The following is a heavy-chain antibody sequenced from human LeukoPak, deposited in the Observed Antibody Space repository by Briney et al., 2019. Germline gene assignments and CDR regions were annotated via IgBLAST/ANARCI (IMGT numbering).Heavy chain of an antibody. CDR3: ARDPIAAAGQLDL. CDR1: GGSISSGGYY. V-gene: IGHV4-61*02. Sequence: SQTLSLTCTVSGGSISSGGYYWSWIRQPAGKGLEWIGRVNAGGNTNYNPSLKSRVTISVDTSKNQFSLKLSSVTAADTAVYYCARDPIAAAGQLDLWGRGTLVTVSS. D-gene: IGHD6-13*01. J-gene: IGHJ2*01. CDR2: VNAGGNT.